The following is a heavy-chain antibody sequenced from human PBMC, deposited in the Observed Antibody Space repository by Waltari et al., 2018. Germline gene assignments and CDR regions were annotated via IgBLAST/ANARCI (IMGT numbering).Heavy chain of an antibody. CDR1: GGSISSYS. CDR2: IYYSGST. V-gene: IGHV4-59*01. D-gene: IGHD3-3*01. Sequence: QVQLQESGPGLVKPSETLSLTCTVSGGSISSYSWSWIRQPPGKGLEWIGYIYYSGSTNYNPSLKSRVTISVDTSKNQFSLKLSSVTAADTAVYYCARVGDYDFWSGPFDYWGQGTLVTVSS. J-gene: IGHJ4*02. CDR3: ARVGDYDFWSGPFDY.